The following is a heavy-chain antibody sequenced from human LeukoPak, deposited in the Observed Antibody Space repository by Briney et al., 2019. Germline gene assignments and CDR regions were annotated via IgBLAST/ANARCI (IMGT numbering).Heavy chain of an antibody. CDR1: GVSIRSHC. D-gene: IGHD5-12*01. Sequence: SETLSLTCTVSGVSIRSHCWSWLRQPPGKGLEWIGYVYHSGATNYNPSLKSRATISMDTSKSQFSLTVRSVTAADTAVYFCARESGYVTDPYYYHGLDVWGQGTTVTVSS. CDR2: VYHSGAT. V-gene: IGHV4-59*11. CDR3: ARESGYVTDPYYYHGLDV. J-gene: IGHJ6*02.